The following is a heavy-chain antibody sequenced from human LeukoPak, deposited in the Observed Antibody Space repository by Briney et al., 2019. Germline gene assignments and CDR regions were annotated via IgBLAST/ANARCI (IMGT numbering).Heavy chain of an antibody. V-gene: IGHV3-7*01. CDR3: ARLAAMGTNFDY. Sequence: GGSLRLSCAASGFTFSSYGMHWVRQAPGKGLEWVANIKQDGSEKYYVDSVKGRFTISRDNAKNSLYLQMNSLRAEDTAVYYCARLAAMGTNFDYWGQGTLVTVSS. CDR2: IKQDGSEK. J-gene: IGHJ4*02. CDR1: GFTFSSYG. D-gene: IGHD5-18*01.